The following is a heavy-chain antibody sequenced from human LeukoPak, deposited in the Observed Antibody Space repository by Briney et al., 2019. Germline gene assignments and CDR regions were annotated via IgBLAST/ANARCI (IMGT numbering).Heavy chain of an antibody. CDR3: ARADGDYVPYYYGMDV. Sequence: SQTLSLTCTVSGGSISSGDYYWSWIRQPPGKGLEWIGYIYYSGSTYYNPSLKSRVTISADTSKNQFSLKLSSVTAADTAVYYCARADGDYVPYYYGMDVWGQGTTVTVSS. J-gene: IGHJ6*02. CDR1: GGSISSGDYY. D-gene: IGHD4-17*01. CDR2: IYYSGST. V-gene: IGHV4-30-4*01.